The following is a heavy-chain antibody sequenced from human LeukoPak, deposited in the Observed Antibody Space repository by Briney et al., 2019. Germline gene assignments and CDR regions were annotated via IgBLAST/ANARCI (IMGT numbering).Heavy chain of an antibody. CDR3: ARQRLAVGATASYFDY. D-gene: IGHD1-26*01. CDR2: IIPIFGTA. Sequence: SVKVSCKASGGTFSSYAISWVRQAPGQGLEWMGGIIPIFGTANYAQKFQGRVTSTTDESTSTAYMELRSLRSEGPAVYYCARQRLAVGATASYFDYWGQGTLVTVSS. V-gene: IGHV1-69*05. CDR1: GGTFSSYA. J-gene: IGHJ4*02.